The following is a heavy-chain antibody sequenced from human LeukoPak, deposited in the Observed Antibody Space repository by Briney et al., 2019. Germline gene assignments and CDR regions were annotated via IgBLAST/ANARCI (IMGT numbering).Heavy chain of an antibody. J-gene: IGHJ4*02. Sequence: SETLSLTCAVYGGSFSGYYWSWIRQPPGKGLEWIGEINHSGSTNYNPSLKSRVTISVDTSKNQFSLKLSSVTAADTAVYYCARQRRALYYYDSSGRFLFDYWGQGTLVTVSS. D-gene: IGHD3-22*01. CDR1: GGSFSGYY. V-gene: IGHV4-34*01. CDR3: ARQRRALYYYDSSGRFLFDY. CDR2: INHSGST.